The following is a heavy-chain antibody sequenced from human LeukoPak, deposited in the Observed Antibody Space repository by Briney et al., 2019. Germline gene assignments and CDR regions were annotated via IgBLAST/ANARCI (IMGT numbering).Heavy chain of an antibody. CDR3: ARHTIFGVLDGDWFDP. Sequence: PSETLSLTCTVSGGSISSYYWSWIRQSPGKGLEWIGYIYYSGSTNYNPSLKSRVTISVDTSKNQFSLKLSSVTAADTAVYYCARHTIFGVLDGDWFDPWGQGTLVTVSS. V-gene: IGHV4-59*13. J-gene: IGHJ5*02. CDR2: IYYSGST. CDR1: GGSISSYY. D-gene: IGHD3-3*01.